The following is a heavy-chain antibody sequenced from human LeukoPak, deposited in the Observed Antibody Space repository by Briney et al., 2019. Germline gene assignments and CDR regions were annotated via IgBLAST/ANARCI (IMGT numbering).Heavy chain of an antibody. CDR2: INHSGST. V-gene: IGHV4-34*01. J-gene: IGHJ3*02. CDR1: GGSFSGYY. CDR3: ARGIAAAGLDAFDI. D-gene: IGHD6-13*01. Sequence: SETLSLTCAVYGGSFSGYYWSWIRQPPGKGLEWIGEINHSGSTNYNPSLKSRVTISVDTSKNQFSLKLSSVTAADTAVYYCARGIAAAGLDAFDIWGQRTMVTVSS.